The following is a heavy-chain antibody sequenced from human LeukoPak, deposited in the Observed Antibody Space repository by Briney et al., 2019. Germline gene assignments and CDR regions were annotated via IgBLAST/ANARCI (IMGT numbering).Heavy chain of an antibody. CDR2: IQSDGSDQ. Sequence: PGGSLRLSCAAPGFTFSSYGMHWVRQAPGKGLEWVAFIQSDGSDQYYADSVKGRLSTSRDNSKNTLYLQMNSLRTEDTAVYYCAKRDGYNSGPFDYWGQGTLVTVSS. CDR1: GFTFSSYG. D-gene: IGHD5-24*01. CDR3: AKRDGYNSGPFDY. J-gene: IGHJ4*02. V-gene: IGHV3-30*02.